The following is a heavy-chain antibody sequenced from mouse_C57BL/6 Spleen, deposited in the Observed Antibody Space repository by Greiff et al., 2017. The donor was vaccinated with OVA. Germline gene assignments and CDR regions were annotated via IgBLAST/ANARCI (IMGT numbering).Heavy chain of an antibody. CDR1: GYTFTGYW. Sequence: VQLQQSGAELMKPGASVKLSCKATGYTFTGYWIEWVKQRPGHGLEWIGEIFPGSGGTNYNEKFKGKATFTADTSSNTAYMQLSSLTAEDSAIYYCARERDLNCGDYADAMDYWGQGPSVTVSS. CDR2: IFPGSGGT. V-gene: IGHV1-9*01. D-gene: IGHD2-13*01. J-gene: IGHJ4*01. CDR3: ARERDLNCGDYADAMDY.